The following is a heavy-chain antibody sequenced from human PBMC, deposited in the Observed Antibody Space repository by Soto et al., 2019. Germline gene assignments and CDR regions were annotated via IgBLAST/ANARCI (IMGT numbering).Heavy chain of an antibody. Sequence: SETLSLTCAVSGGSISSSNWWSWVRQPPGKGLEWIGEIYHSGSTNYNPSLKSRVTISVDKSKNQFSLKLSSVTAADTAVYYCARGGCSGGSCYNYFDYWGQGTLVTVSS. CDR2: IYHSGST. J-gene: IGHJ4*02. V-gene: IGHV4-4*02. D-gene: IGHD2-15*01. CDR3: ARGGCSGGSCYNYFDY. CDR1: GGSISSSNW.